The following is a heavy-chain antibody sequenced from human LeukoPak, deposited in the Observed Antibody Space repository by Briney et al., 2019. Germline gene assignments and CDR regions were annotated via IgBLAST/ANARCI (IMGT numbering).Heavy chain of an antibody. D-gene: IGHD1-26*01. CDR2: IIPILGIA. Sequence: SVKVSCKASGGTFSSYTIRWLRQAPGQGLEWMGRIIPILGIANYAQKFQGRVTIAADKSTSTAYMELSSLRSEDTAVYYCHLSGSWNFDYWGQGTLVTVSS. J-gene: IGHJ4*02. CDR3: HLSGSWNFDY. V-gene: IGHV1-69*02. CDR1: GGTFSSYT.